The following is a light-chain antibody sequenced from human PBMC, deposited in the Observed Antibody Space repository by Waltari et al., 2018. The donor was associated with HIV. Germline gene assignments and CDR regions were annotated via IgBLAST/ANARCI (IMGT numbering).Light chain of an antibody. J-gene: IGLJ2*01. CDR3: QAWGNNTVV. CDR1: DLSNIC. CDR2: QDR. V-gene: IGLV3-1*01. Sequence: SYDLTQAPALSVLPGQAAKILCSGFDLSNICGSWSQQKPGQSPLLLIFQDRKRPSGIPERFSGSSSGNTATLTISGTQSVDEADYFCQAWGNNTVVFGGGTKLTVL.